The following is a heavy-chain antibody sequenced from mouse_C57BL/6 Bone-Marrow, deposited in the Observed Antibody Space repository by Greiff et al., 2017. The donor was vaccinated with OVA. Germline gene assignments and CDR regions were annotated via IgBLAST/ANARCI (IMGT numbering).Heavy chain of an antibody. CDR3: TREPYYGSSYDYAMDY. CDR1: GFTFSSYA. J-gene: IGHJ4*01. CDR2: ISSGGDYI. V-gene: IGHV5-9-1*02. D-gene: IGHD1-1*01. Sequence: EVKLVESGEGLVKPGGSLKLSCAASGFTFSSYAMSWVRQTPEKRLEWVAYISSGGDYIYYADTVKGRFTISRDNARNTLYLQMSSLKSEDTAMYYCTREPYYGSSYDYAMDYWGQGTSVTVSS.